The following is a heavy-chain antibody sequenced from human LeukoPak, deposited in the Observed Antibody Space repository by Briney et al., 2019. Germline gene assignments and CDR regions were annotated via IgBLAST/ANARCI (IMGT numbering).Heavy chain of an antibody. CDR3: ARDRVAYYDILTGYYD. CDR2: ISAYNGNT. Sequence: ASVKVSCKASGYTFTSYGISWVRQAPGQGLEWMGWISAYNGNTNYAQKLQGRVTMTTDTSTSTAYMELRSLRSDDTAVYYCARDRVAYYDILTGYYDWGQGTLVTVSS. CDR1: GYTFTSYG. D-gene: IGHD3-9*01. J-gene: IGHJ4*02. V-gene: IGHV1-18*01.